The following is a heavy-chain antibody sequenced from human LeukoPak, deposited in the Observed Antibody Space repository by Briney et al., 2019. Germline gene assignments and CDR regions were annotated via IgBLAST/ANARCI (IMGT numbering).Heavy chain of an antibody. Sequence: SGPSLVNATHTLTLTCTFSGCSLSTPGVGVGWIRQLPGNAMDWLTLIYWNGDKCYSPSLKSRLTITKDTSKNQVVLTMTNMDPVDTATYYCAHSPPSRSYYNWFDPWGQGTLVTVSS. CDR1: GCSLSTPGVG. CDR2: IYWNGDK. D-gene: IGHD3-10*01. J-gene: IGHJ5*02. CDR3: AHSPPSRSYYNWFDP. V-gene: IGHV2-5*01.